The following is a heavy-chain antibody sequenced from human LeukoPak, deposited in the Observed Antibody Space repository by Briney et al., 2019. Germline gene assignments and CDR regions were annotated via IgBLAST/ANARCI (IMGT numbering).Heavy chain of an antibody. CDR2: INTDGSST. V-gene: IGHV3-74*01. CDR3: ARREGFCKGGTCYLDF. D-gene: IGHD2-15*01. Sequence: GGSLRLSCAASGFTFSSYWMHWVRQAPGKGLVWVSRINTDGSSTTYADSVKGRFTISRDNVKNTLYLQMNSLRAEDTAVYYCARREGFCKGGTCYLDFWGQRTLVTVSS. J-gene: IGHJ4*02. CDR1: GFTFSSYW.